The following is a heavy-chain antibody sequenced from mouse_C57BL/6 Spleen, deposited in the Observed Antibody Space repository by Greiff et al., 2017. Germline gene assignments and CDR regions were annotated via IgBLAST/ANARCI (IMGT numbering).Heavy chain of an antibody. CDR1: GFTFSSYA. CDR3: ARERGGFAY. CDR2: ISDCGSYT. Sequence: EVKLMESGGGLVKPGGSLKLSCAASGFTFSSYAMSWVRQTPEKRLEWVATISDCGSYTYYPDNVKGRFTISRDNAKNNLYLQMSHLKLEDTAMYYCARERGGFAYWGQGTLVTVSA. J-gene: IGHJ3*01. V-gene: IGHV5-4*01.